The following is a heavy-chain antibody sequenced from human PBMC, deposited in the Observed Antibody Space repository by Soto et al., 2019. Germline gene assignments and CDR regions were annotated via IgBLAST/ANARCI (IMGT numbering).Heavy chain of an antibody. CDR1: GGSIISGGYY. J-gene: IGHJ4*02. D-gene: IGHD3-22*01. Sequence: QVQLQESGPGLVKPSQTLSLTCTVSGGSIISGGYYWSWIRQHPGKGLEWIGYIYYSGSTYYNPSLKSRVTISVDTSKNQFSLKLSSVTAADTAVYYCARGAGNYYDSSGYYDPTLGFDYWGQGTLVTVSS. V-gene: IGHV4-31*03. CDR2: IYYSGST. CDR3: ARGAGNYYDSSGYYDPTLGFDY.